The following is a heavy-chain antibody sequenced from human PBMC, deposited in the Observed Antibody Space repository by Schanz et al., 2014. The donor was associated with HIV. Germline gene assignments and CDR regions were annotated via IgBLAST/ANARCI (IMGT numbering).Heavy chain of an antibody. D-gene: IGHD3-22*01. Sequence: VQLLESGGGLVQPGGSLRLSCAASGFTFSIYYMSWVRQAPGKGLEWVAVMSYDGTKKHYADSVKGRFTISRDNSKNTLYLQMKSLRPEDRAVYYCAKDRNYYDSRYRGKGNYYYYYGMDVWGQGTAVTVSS. CDR3: AKDRNYYDSRYRGKGNYYYYYGMDV. CDR2: MSYDGTKK. CDR1: GFTFSIYY. J-gene: IGHJ6*02. V-gene: IGHV3-30*18.